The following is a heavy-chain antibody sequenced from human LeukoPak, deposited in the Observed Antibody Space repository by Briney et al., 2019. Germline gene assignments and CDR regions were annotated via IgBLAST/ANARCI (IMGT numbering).Heavy chain of an antibody. V-gene: IGHV3-23*01. CDR2: ISGSGAGT. D-gene: IGHD6-6*01. CDR3: AKESFTLIAAGYYFDY. Sequence: GGSLRLSCAASGFTFSAYAMSWVRLAPGKGLEWVSGISGSGAGTYYADSVKGRFTISRDNSKNTLDLQMNSLRAGDTAVYYCAKESFTLIAAGYYFDYWGQGTLVTVSS. J-gene: IGHJ4*02. CDR1: GFTFSAYA.